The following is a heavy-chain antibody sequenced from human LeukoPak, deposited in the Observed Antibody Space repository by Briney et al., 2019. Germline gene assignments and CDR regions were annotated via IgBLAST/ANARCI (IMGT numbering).Heavy chain of an antibody. CDR2: ISSSGGTI. V-gene: IGHV3-48*03. D-gene: IGHD6-13*01. CDR3: ARDRAAAPHYYYGMDV. CDR1: GFTFSSYE. Sequence: GGSLRLSCAASGFTFSSYEMNWVRQAPGKGLEWVSYISSSGGTIYYADSVKGRFTISRDNAKNSLYLQMNSLRAEDTAVYYCARDRAAAPHYYYGMDVWGQGTTVTVSS. J-gene: IGHJ6*02.